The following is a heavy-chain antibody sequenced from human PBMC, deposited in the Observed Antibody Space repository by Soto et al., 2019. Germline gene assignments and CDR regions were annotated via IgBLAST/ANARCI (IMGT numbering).Heavy chain of an antibody. J-gene: IGHJ5*02. CDR2: IIPIFGTA. CDR3: AREKSSSSGQFDP. V-gene: IGHV1-69*13. D-gene: IGHD6-6*01. Sequence: SVKVSCKASGGTFSSYAISWVRQAPGQGLEWMGGIIPIFGTANYAQKFQGRVTITADESTSTAYMELSSLRSEDTAVYYCAREKSSSSGQFDPWGQGTLVTVSS. CDR1: GGTFSSYA.